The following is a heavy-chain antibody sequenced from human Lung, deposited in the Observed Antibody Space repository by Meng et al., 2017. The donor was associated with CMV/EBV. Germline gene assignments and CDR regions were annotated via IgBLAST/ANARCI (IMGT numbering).Heavy chain of an antibody. CDR1: GYRLSELS. V-gene: IGHV1-24*01. D-gene: IGHD3/OR15-3a*01. Sequence: ASVKVSCKVSGYRLSELSIHWVRQAPGKGLEWMGGFDLEDGKTIYAQKFQGRVTMTEDTSTDTAYMDLSSLRSEDTAVYYCAIFGLVGGLDAFDVWGQGTMVTVSS. CDR2: FDLEDGKT. CDR3: AIFGLVGGLDAFDV. J-gene: IGHJ3*01.